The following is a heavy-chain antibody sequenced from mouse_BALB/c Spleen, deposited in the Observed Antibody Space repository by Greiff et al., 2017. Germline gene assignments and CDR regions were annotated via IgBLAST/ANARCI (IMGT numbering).Heavy chain of an antibody. CDR3: TRDGGAY. J-gene: IGHJ3*01. CDR2: ISSGGSYT. CDR1: GFTFSSYT. V-gene: IGHV5-6-4*01. Sequence: DVKLVESGGGLVKPGGSLKLSCAASGFTFSSYTMSWVRQTPEKRLEWVATISSGGSYTYYPDSVKGRFTISRDNAKNTLYLQMSSLKSEDTAMYYCTRDGGAYWGQGTLVTVSA.